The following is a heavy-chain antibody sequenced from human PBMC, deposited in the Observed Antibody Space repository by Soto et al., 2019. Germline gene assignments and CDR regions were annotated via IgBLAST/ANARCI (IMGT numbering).Heavy chain of an antibody. Sequence: GGSLRLSCGASGFTFSSYSMNWVRQAPGKGLEWVSSISSSSSYIYYADSVKGRFTISRDNAKNSLYLQMNSLRAEDTAVYYCARDYDFWSGSFDPWGQGTLVTVSS. CDR2: ISSSSSYI. J-gene: IGHJ5*02. D-gene: IGHD3-3*01. CDR1: GFTFSSYS. CDR3: ARDYDFWSGSFDP. V-gene: IGHV3-21*01.